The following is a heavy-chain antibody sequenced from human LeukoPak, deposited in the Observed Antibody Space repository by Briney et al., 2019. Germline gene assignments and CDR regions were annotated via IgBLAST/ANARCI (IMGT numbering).Heavy chain of an antibody. CDR2: IYYSGRT. D-gene: IGHD3-16*01. V-gene: IGHV4-59*04. CDR3: ARFFYYDASLPPY. J-gene: IGHJ4*02. CDR1: GGSISSYY. Sequence: PSETLSLTCTVSGGSISSYYWSWIRQPPGKGLEWIGTIYYSGRTYYNPSLQSRVTISLDTSQNQLSLQVRSVTVVDTAVYYCARFFYYDASLPPYWGQGTLVTVSS.